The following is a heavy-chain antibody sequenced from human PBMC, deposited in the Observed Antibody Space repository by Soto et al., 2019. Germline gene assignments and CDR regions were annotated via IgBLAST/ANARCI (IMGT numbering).Heavy chain of an antibody. CDR1: DGCSSRYD. CDR2: IYYSGST. CDR3: ARDSSGWYGGYYYGMDV. J-gene: IGHJ6*02. Sequence: ETLSLACSVSDGCSSRYDRNWIRQHPGKGLEWIGYIYYSGSTNYNPSLKSRVTISVDTSKNQFSLKLSSVTAADTAVYYCARDSSGWYGGYYYGMDVWGQGTTVTVSS. D-gene: IGHD6-19*01. V-gene: IGHV4-59*01.